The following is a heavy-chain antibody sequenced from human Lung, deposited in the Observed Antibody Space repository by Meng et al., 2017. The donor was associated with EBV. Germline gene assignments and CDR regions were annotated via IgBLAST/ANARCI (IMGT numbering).Heavy chain of an antibody. CDR1: GGSISSSNW. Sequence: QLPESGPGRGMPSGTLSLTFAVSGGSISSSNWWSWVRQPPGKGLEWIGEINHSGSTNYNPSLKSQVTISVDTSKNQFSLKLSSVTAADTAVYYCARSYSSGWYTLFDYWGQGTLVTVSS. V-gene: IGHV4-4*02. J-gene: IGHJ4*02. CDR3: ARSYSSGWYTLFDY. D-gene: IGHD6-19*01. CDR2: INHSGST.